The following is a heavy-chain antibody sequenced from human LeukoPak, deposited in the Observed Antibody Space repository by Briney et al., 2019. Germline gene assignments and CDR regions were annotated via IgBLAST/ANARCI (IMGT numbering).Heavy chain of an antibody. CDR3: ARAPYDILTGYREDGAFDI. Sequence: PGGSLRLSCAASGFTFSSYSMNWVRQAPGKGLEWVSSISSSSSYIYYADSVKGRFTISRDNAKNSLYLQMNSLRAEDTAVYYCARAPYDILTGYREDGAFDIWGQGTMVTVSS. D-gene: IGHD3-9*01. CDR2: ISSSSSYI. V-gene: IGHV3-21*01. CDR1: GFTFSSYS. J-gene: IGHJ3*02.